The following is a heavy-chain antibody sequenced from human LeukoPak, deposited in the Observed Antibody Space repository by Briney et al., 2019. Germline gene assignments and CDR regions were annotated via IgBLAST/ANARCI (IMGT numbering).Heavy chain of an antibody. Sequence: PSETLSLTCTVSGGSISSGGYYWSWIRQHPGKGLEWIGYIYYSGSTYYNPSLKSRVTISVDTSKNQFSLKLSSVTAADTAVNYCARVYGDYFLYDYWGQETLVTVSS. CDR1: GGSISSGGYY. J-gene: IGHJ4*02. CDR2: IYYSGST. V-gene: IGHV4-31*03. D-gene: IGHD2/OR15-2a*01. CDR3: ARVYGDYFLYDY.